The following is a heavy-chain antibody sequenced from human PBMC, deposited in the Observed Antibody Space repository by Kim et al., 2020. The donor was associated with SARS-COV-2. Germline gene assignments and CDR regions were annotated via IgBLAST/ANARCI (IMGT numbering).Heavy chain of an antibody. CDR1: GFTFSSYA. D-gene: IGHD6-13*01. V-gene: IGHV3-64*01. J-gene: IGHJ5*02. CDR2: ISSNGGST. CDR3: ARGSDRGIYNWFDP. Sequence: GGSLRLSCAASGFTFSSYAMHWVRQAPGKGLEYVSAISSNGGSTYYANSVKGRFTISRDNSKNTLYLQMGSLRAEDMAVYYCARGSDRGIYNWFDPWGQGTLVTVSS.